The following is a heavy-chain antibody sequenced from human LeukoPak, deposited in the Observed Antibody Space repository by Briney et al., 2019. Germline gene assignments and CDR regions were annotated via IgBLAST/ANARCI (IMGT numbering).Heavy chain of an antibody. CDR1: GGTFSSYA. CDR2: IIPIFGTA. J-gene: IGHJ4*02. CDR3: AREKNYYDSSGYYTDY. V-gene: IGHV1-69*13. Sequence: ASVKVSCKASGGTFSSYAISWVRQAPGQGLEWMGGIIPIFGTANYAQKFQGRVTITADESTSTAYMELSSLRSEDTAVYYCAREKNYYDSSGYYTDYWGQGTLVTVSS. D-gene: IGHD3-22*01.